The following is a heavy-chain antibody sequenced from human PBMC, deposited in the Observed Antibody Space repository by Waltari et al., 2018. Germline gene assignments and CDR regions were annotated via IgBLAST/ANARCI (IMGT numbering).Heavy chain of an antibody. J-gene: IGHJ4*02. D-gene: IGHD6-13*01. Sequence: QVHLQESGPGLVNPSQTLSLTCTVSGGSVSSGGYSWSWFRQRPGEALEWIGHIYNTCNTDYNPSLRSRVDISLDTSENQFSLKVNLLLAADTAVYYCARDLKYTNGWYEMPVWGQGTLVTVSS. CDR2: IYNTCNT. V-gene: IGHV4-31*03. CDR3: ARDLKYTNGWYEMPV. CDR1: GGSVSSGGYS.